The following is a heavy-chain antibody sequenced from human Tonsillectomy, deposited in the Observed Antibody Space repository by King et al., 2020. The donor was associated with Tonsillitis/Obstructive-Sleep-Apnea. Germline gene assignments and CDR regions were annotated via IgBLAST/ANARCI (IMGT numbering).Heavy chain of an antibody. J-gene: IGHJ4*02. CDR1: GFTFSSYA. CDR3: ANFFRFRDSSDY. Sequence: VQLVESGGGLVQPGGSLRLSCAASGFTFSSYAMTWVRQAPGKGLEWVSAISGSGGSTYYADSVKGRFTISRDNSKNTLYLQMNSLRAEDTAVYYCANFFRFRDSSDYWGQGPLATVPS. V-gene: IGHV3-23*04. CDR2: ISGSGGST. D-gene: IGHD3-10*01.